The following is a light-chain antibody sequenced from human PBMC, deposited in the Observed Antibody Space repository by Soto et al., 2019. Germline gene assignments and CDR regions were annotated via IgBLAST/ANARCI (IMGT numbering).Light chain of an antibody. CDR1: SSDVGGYKY. Sequence: QSALTQPASVSGSPGQSITISCTGTSSDVGGYKYVSWYQHHPGKAPKLMISEVNNRPSGVSDRFSGSKSGNTASLTISGLQAEDAADYYCCAYAGSGTVVFGGGTKLTVL. V-gene: IGLV2-14*01. CDR3: CAYAGSGTVV. CDR2: EVN. J-gene: IGLJ3*02.